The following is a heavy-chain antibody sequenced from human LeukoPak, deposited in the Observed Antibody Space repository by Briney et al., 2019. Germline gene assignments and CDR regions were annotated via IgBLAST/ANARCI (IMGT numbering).Heavy chain of an antibody. CDR3: ARDHSGTIFGVVIYPPVAWFDP. CDR1: GFTFSSYG. Sequence: PGGSLRLSCAASGFTFSSYGMHWVRQAPGKGLEWVAFIRYDGSNKYYADSVKGRFTISRDNAKNSLYLQMNSLRAEDTALYYCARDHSGTIFGVVIYPPVAWFDPWGQGTLVTVSS. D-gene: IGHD3-3*01. V-gene: IGHV3-30*02. J-gene: IGHJ5*02. CDR2: IRYDGSNK.